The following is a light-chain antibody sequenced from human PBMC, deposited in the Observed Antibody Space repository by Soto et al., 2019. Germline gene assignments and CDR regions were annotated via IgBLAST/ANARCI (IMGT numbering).Light chain of an antibody. CDR3: QQHNSYPWT. CDR1: QSISSW. V-gene: IGKV1-5*03. CDR2: KAS. J-gene: IGKJ1*01. Sequence: DIQMTQSPSTLSASVGDRVTITCRASQSISSWLAWYQQKPGKTPKVLIYKASSLESGVPSRFSGSGSGTEFTLTISSLQPDDFATYYCQQHNSYPWTCGQGTKVEIK.